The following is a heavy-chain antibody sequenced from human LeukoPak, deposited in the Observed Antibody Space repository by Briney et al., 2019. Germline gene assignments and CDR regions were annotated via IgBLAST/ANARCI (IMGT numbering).Heavy chain of an antibody. CDR2: INPSGGST. J-gene: IGHJ4*02. D-gene: IGHD6-13*01. CDR1: GYTFTSYY. CDR3: AREKGSSRYDY. Sequence: ASVKVSCMASGYTFTSYYMHWVRQAPGQGLEWMGIINPSGGSTSYAQKFQGRVTMTRDTSTGTVYMELSILRSEDTAVYYCAREKGSSRYDYWGQGTLVTVSS. V-gene: IGHV1-46*01.